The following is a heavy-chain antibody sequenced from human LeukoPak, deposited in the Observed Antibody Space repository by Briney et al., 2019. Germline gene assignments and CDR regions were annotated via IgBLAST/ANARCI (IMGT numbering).Heavy chain of an antibody. J-gene: IGHJ6*02. CDR1: GYTFTTYG. V-gene: IGHV1-2*02. CDR3: ARGKPNYCSSISCYYGPYYYYGMDV. Sequence: ASVKVSCKASGYTFTTYGISWVRQAPGQGLEWMGWINPNSGGTNYAQKFQGRVTMTRDTSISTAYMELSRLRSDDTAVYYCARGKPNYCSSISCYYGPYYYYGMDVWGQGTTVTVSS. CDR2: INPNSGGT. D-gene: IGHD2-2*01.